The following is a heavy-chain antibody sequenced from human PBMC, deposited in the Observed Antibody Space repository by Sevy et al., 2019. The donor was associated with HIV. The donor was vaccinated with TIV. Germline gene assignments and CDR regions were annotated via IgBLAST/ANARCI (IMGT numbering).Heavy chain of an antibody. Sequence: GGSLRLSCAASGFIFDDYAMHWVRQAPGKGLEWVSGISWNSGIIGYADSVKGRFTISRDNAKNSLYLQMNSLRAEDTAVYYCARRGIVVVVAANVDVWGQGTTVTVSS. CDR3: ARRGIVVVVAANVDV. J-gene: IGHJ6*02. V-gene: IGHV3-9*01. D-gene: IGHD2-15*01. CDR1: GFIFDDYA. CDR2: ISWNSGII.